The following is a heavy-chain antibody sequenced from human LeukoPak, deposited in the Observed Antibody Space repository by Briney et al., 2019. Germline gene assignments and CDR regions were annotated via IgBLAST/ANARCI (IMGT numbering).Heavy chain of an antibody. CDR2: IIPIFGTA. V-gene: IGHV1-69*05. D-gene: IGHD6-19*01. CDR1: GGTFSSYA. CDR3: ASHNLQYNIALAFDY. J-gene: IGHJ4*02. Sequence: GASVKVSCKASGGTFSSYAISWVRQAPGQGLEWMGGIIPIFGTANYAQKFQGRVTITTDESTSTAYMELSSLRSEDTAVYYCASHNLQYNIALAFDYWGQGTLVTVSS.